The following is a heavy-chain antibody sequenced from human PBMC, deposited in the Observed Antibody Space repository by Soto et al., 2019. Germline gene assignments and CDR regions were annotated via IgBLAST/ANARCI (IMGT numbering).Heavy chain of an antibody. CDR3: AREYSSPSLFDY. CDR1: GYTLTELS. D-gene: IGHD6-13*01. CDR2: FDPEYGET. Sequence: ASVKVSCKVSGYTLTELSMHWVRQAPGKGLEWMGGFDPEYGETIYAQKFQGRVTMTEDTSTDTAYMELSSLRSEDTAVYYCAREYSSPSLFDYWGQGTLVTVSS. V-gene: IGHV1-24*01. J-gene: IGHJ4*02.